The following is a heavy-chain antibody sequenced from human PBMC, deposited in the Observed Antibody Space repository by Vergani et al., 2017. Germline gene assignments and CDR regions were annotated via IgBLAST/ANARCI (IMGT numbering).Heavy chain of an antibody. CDR2: ISYDGSNK. Sequence: VQLLESGGGLVQPGGSLRLSCGASGFTFSSYAMTWVRQAPGKGLEWVAVISYDGSNKYYADSVKGRFTISRDNSKNTLYLQMNSLRAEDTAVYYCARVGYSYADNWFDPWGQGTLVTVSS. CDR3: ARVGYSYADNWFDP. CDR1: GFTFSSYA. V-gene: IGHV3-30*14. D-gene: IGHD5-18*01. J-gene: IGHJ5*02.